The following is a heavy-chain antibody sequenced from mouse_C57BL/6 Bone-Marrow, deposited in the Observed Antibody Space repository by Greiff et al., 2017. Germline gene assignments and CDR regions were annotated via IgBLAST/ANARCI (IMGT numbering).Heavy chain of an antibody. V-gene: IGHV14-1*01. CDR3: TTIYYDYVGWYFDV. CDR2: IDPEDGDT. D-gene: IGHD2-4*01. Sequence: VQLQQSGAELVRPGASVKLSCTASGFNIKDYYMHWVKQRPEQGLEWIGRIDPEDGDTEYAPKFQGQATMTADTSSNTAYLQLSSLTSEDTAVYYCTTIYYDYVGWYFDVWGTGTTVTVSS. CDR1: GFNIKDYY. J-gene: IGHJ1*03.